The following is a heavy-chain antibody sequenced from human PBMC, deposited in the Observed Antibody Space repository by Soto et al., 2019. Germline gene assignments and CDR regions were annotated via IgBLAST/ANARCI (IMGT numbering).Heavy chain of an antibody. CDR2: ISWNSGSI. V-gene: IGHV3-9*01. CDR1: GFTFDDYA. Sequence: GGSLRLSCAASGFTFDDYAMHWVRQAPGKGLEWVSGISWNSGSIGYADSVKGRFTISRDNAKNSLYLQMNSLRAEDTALYYCAKGVLGGELSQVYFDYWGQGTLVTVSS. J-gene: IGHJ4*02. D-gene: IGHD3-16*02. CDR3: AKGVLGGELSQVYFDY.